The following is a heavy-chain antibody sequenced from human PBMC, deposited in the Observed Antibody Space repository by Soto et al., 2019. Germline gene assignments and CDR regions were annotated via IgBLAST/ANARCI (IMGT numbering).Heavy chain of an antibody. V-gene: IGHV3-23*01. CDR2: ISGSGGST. D-gene: IGHD3-3*01. J-gene: IGHJ4*02. CDR3: AKEFRRIYDFCSGYQPLDY. Sequence: GGSLRLSCAASGFTFSSYAMSWVRQAPGKGLEWVSAISGSGGSTYYADSVKGRFTISRDNAKNTLYLQMNSLRAEDTAVYYCAKEFRRIYDFCSGYQPLDYWGQGTLVTVSS. CDR1: GFTFSSYA.